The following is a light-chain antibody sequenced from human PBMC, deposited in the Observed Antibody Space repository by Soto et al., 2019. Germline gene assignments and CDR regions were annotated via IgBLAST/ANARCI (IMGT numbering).Light chain of an antibody. CDR3: MQALQTPPYT. V-gene: IGKV2-28*01. CDR1: QSLLHSNGYNY. J-gene: IGKJ2*01. CDR2: LGS. Sequence: DIVMTQSPLSLPVTPGEPASFSCRSSQSLLHSNGYNYLDWYLQKPGQSPQLLIYLGSNRASGVPDRFSGSGSGTDFTLKISSVEAEDVGVYYCMQALQTPPYTFGQGTKLEIK.